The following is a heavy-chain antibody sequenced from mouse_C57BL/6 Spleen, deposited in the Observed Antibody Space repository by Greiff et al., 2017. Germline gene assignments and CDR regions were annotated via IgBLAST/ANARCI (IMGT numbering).Heavy chain of an antibody. D-gene: IGHD2-5*01. CDR1: GYAFSSSW. CDR2: IYPGDGDT. J-gene: IGHJ2*01. V-gene: IGHV1-82*01. CDR3: ARYSNYAYYFDY. Sequence: VQLVESGPELVKPGASVKISCKASGYAFSSSWMNWVKQRPGKGLEWIGRIYPGDGDTNYNGKFKGKATLTADKSSSTAYMQLSSLTSEDSAVYFCARYSNYAYYFDYWGQGTTLTVSA.